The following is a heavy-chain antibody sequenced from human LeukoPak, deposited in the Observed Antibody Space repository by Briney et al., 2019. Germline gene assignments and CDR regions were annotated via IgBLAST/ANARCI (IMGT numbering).Heavy chain of an antibody. Sequence: GGSLRLSCAASGFSFSSHWMTWVRQAPGKGLEWVANIKQDGSEYYFVDSVRGRFTISRDNARNSLSLQMNSLRAEDTGVYYCARVRISRAIDYWGQGTLVTVSS. CDR2: IKQDGSEY. V-gene: IGHV3-7*01. J-gene: IGHJ4*02. CDR3: ARVRISRAIDY. D-gene: IGHD2/OR15-2a*01. CDR1: GFSFSSHW.